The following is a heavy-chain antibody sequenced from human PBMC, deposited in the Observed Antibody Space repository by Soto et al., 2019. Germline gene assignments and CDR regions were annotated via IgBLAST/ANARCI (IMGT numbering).Heavy chain of an antibody. CDR3: SWSLNY. J-gene: IGHJ4*02. Sequence: VRLVESGGGLVQRGGSLRLSCATSGFSFSNSWMDWVRQAPGKGLAWVANINEDGSQTYYVDSVKGRFTVSRDNAENSMYLQMNSLRVEDTAVYYCSWSLNYWGQGVLVTVSS. CDR1: GFSFSNSW. V-gene: IGHV3-7*01. D-gene: IGHD1-26*01. CDR2: INEDGSQT.